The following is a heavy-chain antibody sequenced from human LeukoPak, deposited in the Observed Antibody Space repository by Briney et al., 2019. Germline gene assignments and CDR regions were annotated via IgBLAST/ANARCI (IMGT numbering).Heavy chain of an antibody. CDR1: GYTFTGYY. J-gene: IGHJ5*02. Sequence: ASVKVSCKASGYTFTGYYMHWVRQAPGQGLEWMGWINPNSGGTNYAQKFQGWVTMTRDTSISTAYMELSRLRSDDTAVYYCARGGVASWELLPLALNWFDPWGQGTLVTVSS. CDR2: INPNSGGT. V-gene: IGHV1-2*04. CDR3: ARGGVASWELLPLALNWFDP. D-gene: IGHD1-26*01.